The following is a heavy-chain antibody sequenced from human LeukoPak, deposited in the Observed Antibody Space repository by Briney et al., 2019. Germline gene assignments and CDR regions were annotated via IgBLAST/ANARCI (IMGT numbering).Heavy chain of an antibody. Sequence: GGSLRLSCAASGFTFSSYSMNWVRQAPGKGLEWVSHITASGTAMFYADSVKGRFTISRDNAKNSLYLQMNSLRDEDTAVYYCASSGSYRFDYWGQGTLVIVSS. V-gene: IGHV3-48*02. J-gene: IGHJ4*02. CDR1: GFTFSSYS. CDR2: ITASGTAM. CDR3: ASSGSYRFDY. D-gene: IGHD1-26*01.